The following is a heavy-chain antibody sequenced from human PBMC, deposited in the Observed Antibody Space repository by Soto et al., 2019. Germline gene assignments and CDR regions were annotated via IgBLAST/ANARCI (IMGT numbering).Heavy chain of an antibody. CDR3: ARAPSIAVAGTTIYYYYYGMDV. CDR1: GGSFSGYY. D-gene: IGHD6-19*01. CDR2: INHSGST. J-gene: IGHJ6*02. Sequence: PSETLSLTCAVYGGSFSGYYWSWIRHPPGKGLEWIGEINHSGSTNYNPSLKSRVTISVDTSKNQFSLKLSSVTAADTAVYYCARAPSIAVAGTTIYYYYYGMDVWGQGTTVTVSS. V-gene: IGHV4-34*01.